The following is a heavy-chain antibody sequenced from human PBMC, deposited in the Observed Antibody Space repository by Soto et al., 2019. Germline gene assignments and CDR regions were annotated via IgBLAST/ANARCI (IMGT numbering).Heavy chain of an antibody. CDR1: GFTFSSYA. CDR3: ARSFQAAMAQSAFDI. CDR2: ISYDGSNK. J-gene: IGHJ3*02. V-gene: IGHV3-30-3*01. Sequence: GGSLRLSCAASGFTFSSYAMHGVRQAPGKGLEWVAVISYDGSNKYYADSVKGRFTISRDNSKNTLYLQMNSLRAEDTAVYYCARSFQAAMAQSAFDIWGQGTMVTVSS. D-gene: IGHD5-18*01.